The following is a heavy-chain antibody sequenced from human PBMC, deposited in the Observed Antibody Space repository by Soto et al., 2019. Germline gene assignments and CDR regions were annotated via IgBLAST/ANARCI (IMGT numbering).Heavy chain of an antibody. CDR1: GGSISSGDYY. D-gene: IGHD1-26*01. Sequence: PSETLSLTCTVSGGSISSGDYYWSWIRQPPGKGLEWIGYIYYSGSTYYNPSLKSRVTISVDTSKNQFSLKLSSVTAADTAVYYCARVVRVDQSFDYWGQGTLVTVSS. J-gene: IGHJ4*02. V-gene: IGHV4-30-4*01. CDR3: ARVVRVDQSFDY. CDR2: IYYSGST.